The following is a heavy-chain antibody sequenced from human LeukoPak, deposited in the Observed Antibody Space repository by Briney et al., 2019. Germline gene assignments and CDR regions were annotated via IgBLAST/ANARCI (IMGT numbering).Heavy chain of an antibody. D-gene: IGHD1-26*01. CDR1: GFTFNTHS. V-gene: IGHV3-21*01. J-gene: IGHJ2*01. Sequence: GGSLRLPCVASGFTFNTHSMNWVRQAPGKGLEWISSISSSSSYTYYADSVKGRFTISRDNAKNSLYLQMNTLRAEDTAVYYCARDRPATENWYLDLWGRGTLVTVSS. CDR3: ARDRPATENWYLDL. CDR2: ISSSSSYT.